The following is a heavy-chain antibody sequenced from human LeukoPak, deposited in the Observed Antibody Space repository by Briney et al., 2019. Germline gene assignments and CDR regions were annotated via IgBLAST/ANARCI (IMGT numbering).Heavy chain of an antibody. CDR3: ARFTMDRSFDY. D-gene: IGHD3-10*01. CDR1: GYTFTGYW. V-gene: IGHV1-46*01. Sequence: WASVKVSCKAFGYTFTGYWMHWVRQAPGQGPEWMGVISPSGGSTIYAQKFKGRVTLTRDMSTSTDYLELRSLRSDDTAVYYCARFTMDRSFDYWGQGTLVTVSS. CDR2: ISPSGGST. J-gene: IGHJ4*02.